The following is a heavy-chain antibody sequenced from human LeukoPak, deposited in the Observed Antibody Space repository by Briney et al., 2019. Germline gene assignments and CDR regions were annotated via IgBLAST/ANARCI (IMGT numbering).Heavy chain of an antibody. CDR3: ASGTNAWDAFDI. D-gene: IGHD2-2*01. Sequence: GGSLRLSCAASGFTFSSYAMSWVRQAPGKGLEWVSAISGSGGSTYYADSVKGRFTISRDNSKSTLYLHMNSLRAEDTAVYYCASGTNAWDAFDIWGQGTMVTVSS. CDR1: GFTFSSYA. V-gene: IGHV3-23*01. CDR2: ISGSGGST. J-gene: IGHJ3*02.